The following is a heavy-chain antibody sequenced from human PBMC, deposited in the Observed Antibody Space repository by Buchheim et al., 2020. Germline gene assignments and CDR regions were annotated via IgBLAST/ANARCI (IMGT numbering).Heavy chain of an antibody. D-gene: IGHD5-24*01. CDR2: ISGGGGST. CDR3: ARRRGDHTHYYFDY. CDR1: RITFSSYA. Sequence: EVQLLESGGDLVQPGGSLKLSCAASRITFSSYAMSWVRQAPGKGLEWVSSISGGGGSTYYPDSVKGRFTISRDNSKNTLYLQMNSLRAGDTAVYYCARRRGDHTHYYFDYWGQGTL. J-gene: IGHJ4*02. V-gene: IGHV3-23*01.